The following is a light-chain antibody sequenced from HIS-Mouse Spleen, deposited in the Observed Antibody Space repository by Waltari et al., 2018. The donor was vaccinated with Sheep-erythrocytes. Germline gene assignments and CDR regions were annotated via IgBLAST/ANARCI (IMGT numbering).Light chain of an antibody. CDR2: AAS. CDR3: LQDYNYPYT. J-gene: IGKJ2*01. CDR1: QGIRND. Sequence: AIQITQSPSSLSASLRDRVTITCRASQGIRNDLGWYQQKPVKAPKLLIYAASSLQSGVPSRFSGSGSGTDFTLTISSLQPEDFATYYCLQDYNYPYTFGQGTKLEIK. V-gene: IGKV1-6*01.